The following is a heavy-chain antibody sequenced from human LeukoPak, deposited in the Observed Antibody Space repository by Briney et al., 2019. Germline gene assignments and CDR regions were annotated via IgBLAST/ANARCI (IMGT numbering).Heavy chain of an antibody. V-gene: IGHV3-23*01. D-gene: IGHD2-15*01. CDR3: AKMRPEIVVVAEIDF. CDR1: GFTFSSYA. CDR2: IRNSGVIT. Sequence: PGGYLRLSCAASGFTFSSYAMSWVRQAPGKGLEWVSAIRNSGVITYYADSVKGRFTISRDNSKNTLYLQMNSLRAEDTAVYYCAKMRPEIVVVAEIDFWGQGTLVTVSS. J-gene: IGHJ4*02.